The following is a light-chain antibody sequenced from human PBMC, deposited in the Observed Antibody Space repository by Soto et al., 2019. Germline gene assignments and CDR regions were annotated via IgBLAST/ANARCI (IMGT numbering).Light chain of an antibody. CDR1: QSISTW. J-gene: IGKJ1*01. V-gene: IGKV1-5*01. CDR3: QHYFRYPWT. Sequence: IQMTQSPSSLSASVGDRVNITCRASQSISTWLAWYQQQPGRAPRLLIYDASTLQSGVPSTFSGSGSGTEFTLTISSLQPDDFSSYYCQHYFRYPWTFGQGTKVDI. CDR2: DAS.